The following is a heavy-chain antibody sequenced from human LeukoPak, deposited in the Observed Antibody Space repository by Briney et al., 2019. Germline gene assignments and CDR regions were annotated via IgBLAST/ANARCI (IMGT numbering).Heavy chain of an antibody. CDR2: IKQDGSEK. D-gene: IGHD3-9*01. V-gene: IGHV3-7*01. CDR3: ARARYFDWLYL. CDR1: GFTFSSYW. J-gene: IGHJ5*02. Sequence: GGSLRLSCAASGFTFSSYWMSWVRQAPGKGLEWVANIKQDGSEKYYVDSVKGRFAISRDNAKNSLYLQMNSLRAEDTAVYYCARARYFDWLYLWGQGTLVTVSS.